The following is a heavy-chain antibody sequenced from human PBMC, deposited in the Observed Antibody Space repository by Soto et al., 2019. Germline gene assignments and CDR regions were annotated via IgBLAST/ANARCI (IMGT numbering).Heavy chain of an antibody. CDR1: GFTFSSYA. Sequence: QAGGSLRLSCAASGFTFSSYAMSWVRQAPGKGLEWVSAISGSGGSTYYADSVKGRFTISRDNSKNTLYLQMNSLRAEDTAVYYCAPQADIVLMVDLYGMDVWGQGTTVTVSS. CDR3: APQADIVLMVDLYGMDV. CDR2: ISGSGGST. V-gene: IGHV3-23*01. D-gene: IGHD2-8*01. J-gene: IGHJ6*02.